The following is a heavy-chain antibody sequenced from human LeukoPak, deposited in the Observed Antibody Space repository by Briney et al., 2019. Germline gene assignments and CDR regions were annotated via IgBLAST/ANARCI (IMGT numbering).Heavy chain of an antibody. Sequence: GGSLRLSCAASGFTFLRYSMHWIRQAPGKGLEWVAVISYDGSNKYYAASVKGRFAISRDNSKDTLYLEMHSLRSDDTAVYYCARGLIAEEFFRHWGQGTLVTVSS. CDR3: ARGLIAEEFFRH. J-gene: IGHJ1*01. V-gene: IGHV3-30*09. CDR1: GFTFLRYS. CDR2: ISYDGSNK. D-gene: IGHD6-13*01.